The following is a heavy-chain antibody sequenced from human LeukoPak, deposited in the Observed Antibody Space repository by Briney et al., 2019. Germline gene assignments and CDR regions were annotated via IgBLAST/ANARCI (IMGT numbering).Heavy chain of an antibody. D-gene: IGHD1-26*01. J-gene: IGHJ4*02. CDR3: ARLDPGTDY. CDR1: GGSISSYY. V-gene: IGHV4-59*08. CDR2: IYYSGST. Sequence: SETLSLTCTVSGGSISSYYWSWIRQLPGKGLEWIGYIYYSGSTNYNPSLKSRVTISVDTSKNQFSLKLSSVTAADTAVYYCARLDPGTDYWGQGTLVTVSS.